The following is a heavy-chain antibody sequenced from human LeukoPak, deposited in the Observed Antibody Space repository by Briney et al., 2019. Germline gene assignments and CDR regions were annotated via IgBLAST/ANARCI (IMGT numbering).Heavy chain of an antibody. V-gene: IGHV4-59*12. CDR2: IYSSGNT. Sequence: PSETLSLTCTVSGGSISSYYWSWIRQPAGKGLEWIGYIYSSGNTYYNPSLKSRVNISVDTSKNQFSLKLSSVTAADTAVYYCARLVVAGTRYLDYWGQGTLVTVSS. CDR1: GGSISSYY. D-gene: IGHD2-15*01. CDR3: ARLVVAGTRYLDY. J-gene: IGHJ4*02.